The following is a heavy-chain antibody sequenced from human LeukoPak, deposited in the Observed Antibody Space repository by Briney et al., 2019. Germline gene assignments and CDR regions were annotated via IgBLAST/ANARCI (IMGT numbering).Heavy chain of an antibody. CDR2: ISGSGGSR. CDR3: AKDLPDYGDYEVGY. CDR1: GFTFTSYG. V-gene: IGHV3-23*01. D-gene: IGHD4-17*01. Sequence: PGVSLRLFCAASGFTFTSYGMSWVRQAPGKGLEWVSTISGSGGSRHYAGFVKGRFTISRDNFKNTVSLQMNSLRAEDTAVYYCAKDLPDYGDYEVGYWGQGTLVTVSS. J-gene: IGHJ4*02.